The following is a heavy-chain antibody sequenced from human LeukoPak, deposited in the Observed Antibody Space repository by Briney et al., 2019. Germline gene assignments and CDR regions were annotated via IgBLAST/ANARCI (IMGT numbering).Heavy chain of an antibody. CDR1: GFTFSDFW. Sequence: PGGSLRLSCAASGFTFSDFWMRWVRQAPGKGLEGVANIKNDGSEEYYVDSVKGRFTISRDNAKNSLFLQMNSLTVEDTAVYYCARAIRGSAVDTGDRWGQGTLVTVSS. J-gene: IGHJ4*02. D-gene: IGHD3-10*01. CDR3: ARAIRGSAVDTGDR. V-gene: IGHV3-7*01. CDR2: IKNDGSEE.